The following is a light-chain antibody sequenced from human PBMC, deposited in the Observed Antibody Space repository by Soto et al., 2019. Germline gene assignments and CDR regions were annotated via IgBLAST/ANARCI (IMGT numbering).Light chain of an antibody. V-gene: IGKV3D-15*01. J-gene: IGKJ1*01. CDR1: QSVGRN. CDR2: DAS. Sequence: EILMTQSPATLSVSPGERAVLSCGASQSVGRNLAWYQQKPGQAPRLLIYDASTRAADTPARLSGSGYGTKLTISIGSMKYEDFEVYYCQQYNSSTRTFGQGTKVDI. CDR3: QQYNSSTRT.